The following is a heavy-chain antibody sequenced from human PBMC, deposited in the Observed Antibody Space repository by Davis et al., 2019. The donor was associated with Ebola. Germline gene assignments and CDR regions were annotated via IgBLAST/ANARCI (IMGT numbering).Heavy chain of an antibody. CDR3: ATRGVGGGYFDY. CDR1: GYTFTNYY. V-gene: IGHV1-46*01. CDR2: INPNDGRT. J-gene: IGHJ4*02. Sequence: AASVKVSCKASGYTFTNYYMHWVRQAPGQGLEWMGMINPNDGRTIYAQKFQGRVTMTRDTSTSTVYMELSSLRSEDTAVYYCATRGVGGGYFDYWGQGTLVTVSS. D-gene: IGHD3-10*01.